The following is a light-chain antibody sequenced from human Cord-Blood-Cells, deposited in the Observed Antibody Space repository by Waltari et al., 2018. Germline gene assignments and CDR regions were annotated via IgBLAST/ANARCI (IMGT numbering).Light chain of an antibody. CDR1: QDINNY. V-gene: IGKV1-33*01. J-gene: IGKJ2*01. Sequence: DIQMTQSPSSLSASVGDRVTITCQASQDINNYLNWYQQKPGKAPKLLIYYASNLEIGVPSRFSGSGSRTDFTFAISNLQPEDIATYYCQQYDNLPYTFGQGTKLEIK. CDR2: YAS. CDR3: QQYDNLPYT.